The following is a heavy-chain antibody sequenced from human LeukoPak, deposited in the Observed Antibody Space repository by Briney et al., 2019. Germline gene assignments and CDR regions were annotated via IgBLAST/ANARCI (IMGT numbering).Heavy chain of an antibody. D-gene: IGHD3-16*01. CDR1: GFSFSSHW. CDR2: IKQDSKEK. Sequence: GSLRLSCGSSGFSFSSHWMSWVRQAPGKGLEWVANIKQDSKEKNYVDSVKGRFTISRDDAENSLYLQMNSLRAEDTAVYYCARILRFSFDYWGQGTLVTVSS. CDR3: ARILRFSFDY. V-gene: IGHV3-7*01. J-gene: IGHJ4*02.